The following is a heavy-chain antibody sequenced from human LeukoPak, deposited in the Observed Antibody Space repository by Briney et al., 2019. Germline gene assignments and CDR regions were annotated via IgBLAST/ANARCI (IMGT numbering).Heavy chain of an antibody. CDR3: ARDVSSTSSWWFDP. CDR1: GYTFTSHY. V-gene: IGHV1-46*01. J-gene: IGHJ5*02. CDR2: INPSGGST. Sequence: GASVKVSCKASGYTFTSHYMHWVRQAPERGLEWMGIINPSGGSTSYAQKFQGRVTMTRDMSTRTDYMELSSLRYEDTAVYYCARDVSSTSSWWFDPWGQGTLVTVSS. D-gene: IGHD2-2*01.